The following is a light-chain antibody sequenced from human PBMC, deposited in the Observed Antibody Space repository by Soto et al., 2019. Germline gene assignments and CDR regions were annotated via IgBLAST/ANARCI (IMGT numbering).Light chain of an antibody. CDR2: GTS. V-gene: IGKV1-27*01. CDR1: QDIEGF. Sequence: DIHLTQSPPSLSASVGDRVTITCRASQDIEGFLAWYQQKPGTAPKLLVYGTSTLQSGVPSRFSGSGWGTEFILTIISLQPEDFATEFCQKLNADPPWTFGQGTKVDI. J-gene: IGKJ1*01. CDR3: QKLNADPPWT.